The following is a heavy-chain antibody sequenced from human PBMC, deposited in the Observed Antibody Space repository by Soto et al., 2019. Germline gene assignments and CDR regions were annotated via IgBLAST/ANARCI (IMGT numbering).Heavy chain of an antibody. D-gene: IGHD6-19*01. CDR2: ISSSSSYI. CDR1: GFTFSSYS. J-gene: IGHJ5*02. CDR3: ARVQYSSGHTGPNWFDP. V-gene: IGHV3-21*01. Sequence: GSLRLSCAASGFTFSSYSMNWVRQAPGKGLEWVSSISSSSSYIYYADSVKGRFTISRDNAKNSLYLQMNSLRAEDTAVYYCARVQYSSGHTGPNWFDPWGQGTLVTVSS.